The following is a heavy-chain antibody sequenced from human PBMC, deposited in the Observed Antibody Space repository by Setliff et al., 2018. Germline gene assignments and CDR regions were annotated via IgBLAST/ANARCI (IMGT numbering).Heavy chain of an antibody. V-gene: IGHV4-34*01. J-gene: IGHJ3*02. CDR1: GDSLSDYY. CDR2: INHRGST. CDR3: RFWSGPSCTYDPFDI. D-gene: IGHD3-3*01. Sequence: SETLSLTCAVYGDSLSDYYWSWIRQAPGKGPEWIEEINHRGSTNYSPSLRSRGTMSVDTSKKQLSLKLSSVTAADTAVYYCRFWSGPSCTYDPFDIWGQGTPVTVSS.